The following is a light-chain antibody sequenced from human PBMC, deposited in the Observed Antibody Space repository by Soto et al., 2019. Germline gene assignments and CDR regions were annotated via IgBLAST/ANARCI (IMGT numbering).Light chain of an antibody. CDR3: AAWDGSLNGVV. Sequence: QSVLTQPPSASGTLGQRVTISCSGSSSNIGTYTVNWYQQLPGTAPKLLIYSDRQRPSGVHDRFSASKSGTSASLAISGLQSEVEGDYYCAAWDGSLNGVVFGGGTKLTVL. V-gene: IGLV1-44*01. CDR1: SSNIGTYT. CDR2: SDR. J-gene: IGLJ2*01.